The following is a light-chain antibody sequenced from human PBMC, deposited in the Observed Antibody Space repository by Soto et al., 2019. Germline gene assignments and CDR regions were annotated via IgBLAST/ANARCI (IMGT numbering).Light chain of an antibody. V-gene: IGKV1-39*01. CDR3: QQTFNTPHT. CDR2: AAS. CDR1: QNINSY. J-gene: IGKJ2*01. Sequence: DVQLTQSPSSLSASVGDRVTITCRASQNINSYLNWCQQRPGTAPKFLIYAASSLQSGVPSRFSGSESGTDFTLIISGLQPEDSGFYFCQQTFNTPHTFGQGTKLEI.